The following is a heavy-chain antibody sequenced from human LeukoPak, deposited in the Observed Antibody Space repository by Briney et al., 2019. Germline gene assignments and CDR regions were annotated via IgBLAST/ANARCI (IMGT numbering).Heavy chain of an antibody. CDR2: ISSSSYTI. D-gene: IGHD6-19*01. V-gene: IGHV3-48*01. CDR3: ARGLVRTSSGWYFDY. CDR1: GFTFSIYN. Sequence: GGSLRLSCAAPGFTFSIYNMNWVHQAPGKGLEWVSYISSSSYTIYYADSVKGRFTISRDNAKNSLYLQMNSLRAEDTAVYYRARGLVRTSSGWYFDYWGQGTLVTVSS. J-gene: IGHJ4*02.